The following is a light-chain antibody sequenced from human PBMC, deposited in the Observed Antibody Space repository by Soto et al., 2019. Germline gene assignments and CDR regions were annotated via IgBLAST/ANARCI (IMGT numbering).Light chain of an antibody. J-gene: IGKJ1*01. CDR3: QQRSNWPPGTWT. CDR1: QSVRSK. Sequence: EIVMTQSPATLSVSPGERATLSCRASQSVRSKLAWYQQKPGQAPRLLIYDASTRATGIPARFSGSGSGTDFTLTISSLEPEDFAVYYCQQRSNWPPGTWTFGQGTKVDI. CDR2: DAS. V-gene: IGKV3-11*01.